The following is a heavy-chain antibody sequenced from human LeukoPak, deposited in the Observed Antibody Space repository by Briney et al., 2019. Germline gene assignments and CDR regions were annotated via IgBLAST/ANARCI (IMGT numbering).Heavy chain of an antibody. V-gene: IGHV3-30*18. CDR3: AKDSSGSYFSGGFDY. D-gene: IGHD3-10*01. J-gene: IGHJ4*02. CDR2: ISHDGSDK. Sequence: PGRSLRLSCAASGFTFFSSYGMHWVRQAPGKGLEWVAVISHDGSDKYYVDSVKGRFTISRDNSKNTLYLQMNTLRTEDTAVYCCAKDSSGSYFSGGFDYWGQGALVTVSS. CDR1: GFTFFSSYG.